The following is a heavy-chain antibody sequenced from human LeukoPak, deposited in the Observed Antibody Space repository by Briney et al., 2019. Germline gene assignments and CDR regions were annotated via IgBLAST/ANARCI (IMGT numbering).Heavy chain of an antibody. CDR2: MNPNSGNT. V-gene: IGHV1-8*01. J-gene: IGHJ4*02. CDR3: ARGRHPGPTWISEY. CDR1: EYTFTSYD. D-gene: IGHD5-12*01. Sequence: AASVKVSCKASEYTFTSYDINWVRQATGRGLESMGWMNPNSGNTGYAQKFQGRVTMTRNTSISTAYMELSSLTFEDTAVYYCARGRHPGPTWISEYWGQGTLVTVSS.